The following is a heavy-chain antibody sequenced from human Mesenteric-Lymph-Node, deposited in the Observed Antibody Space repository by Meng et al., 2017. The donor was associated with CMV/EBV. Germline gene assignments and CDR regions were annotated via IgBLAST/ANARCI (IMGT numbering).Heavy chain of an antibody. CDR1: GFTFSSDS. J-gene: IGHJ5*02. D-gene: IGHD1-26*01. CDR3: ARRNSGSYSWFDP. Sequence: AASGFTFSSDSMNWVRQAPGKGLEWVSSISSSDSYIYYADSVKGRFTISRDNARNSLYLQMNSLRAEDTAVYYCARRNSGSYSWFDPWGQGTLVTVSS. V-gene: IGHV3-21*01. CDR2: ISSSDSYI.